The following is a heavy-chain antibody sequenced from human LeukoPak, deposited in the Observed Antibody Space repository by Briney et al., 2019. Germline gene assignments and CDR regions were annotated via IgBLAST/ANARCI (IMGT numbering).Heavy chain of an antibody. CDR2: IYYSGST. V-gene: IGHV4-59*01. J-gene: IGHJ4*02. CDR1: GGSFSGYY. CDR3: ARSVWSSSGWSCYFDY. D-gene: IGHD6-19*01. Sequence: PSETLSLTCAVYGGSFSGYYWSWIRQPPGKGLEWIGYIYYSGSTNYNPSLKSRVTISVDTSKNQFSLKLSSVTAADTAVYYCARSVWSSSGWSCYFDYWGQGTLVTVSS.